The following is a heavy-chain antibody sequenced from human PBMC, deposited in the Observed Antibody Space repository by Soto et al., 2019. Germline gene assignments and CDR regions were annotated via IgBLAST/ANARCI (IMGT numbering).Heavy chain of an antibody. D-gene: IGHD2-15*01. V-gene: IGHV3-23*01. CDR1: GFTFSSYA. CDR2: ISGSGGST. CDR3: VRTQGGNHPGGVTNNAFDI. J-gene: IGHJ3*02. Sequence: PAGGSLRLSCAASGFTFSSYAVSWVRQAPGKGLEWVSAISGSGGSTYYADSVKGRFTISRDNSKNTLYLQMNSLRAEDTAVYYCVRTQGGNHPGGVTNNAFDIWGQGTMVTVSS.